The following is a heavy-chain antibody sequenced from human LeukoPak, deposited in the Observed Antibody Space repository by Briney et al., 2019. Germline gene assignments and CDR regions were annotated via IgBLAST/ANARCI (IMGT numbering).Heavy chain of an antibody. CDR2: ISISGSKT. CDR3: ANEIRPNDY. Sequence: GGSLRLSCAASEFDFSSHAMTWVRQAPGKGLEWVSAISISGSKTYYADSVKGRFTISRDNSKNTPYLQMNSLRAEDTAVYYCANEIRPNDYWGQGTQVTVSS. CDR1: EFDFSSHA. V-gene: IGHV3-23*01. J-gene: IGHJ4*02. D-gene: IGHD4-17*01.